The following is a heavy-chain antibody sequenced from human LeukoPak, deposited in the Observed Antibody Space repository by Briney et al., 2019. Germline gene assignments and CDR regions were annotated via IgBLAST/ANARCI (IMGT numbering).Heavy chain of an antibody. CDR3: AKAMGATLFDY. V-gene: IGHV3-30*04. CDR2: ISYDGNNK. CDR1: GFTFSSYP. D-gene: IGHD1-26*01. Sequence: PGRSLRLSCAASGFTFSSYPMHWVRQAPGKGLEWVAVISYDGNNKYYADSVKGRFTISRDNSKNTLYLQMNSLRAGDTAVNYCAKAMGATLFDYWGQGTLVTVSS. J-gene: IGHJ4*02.